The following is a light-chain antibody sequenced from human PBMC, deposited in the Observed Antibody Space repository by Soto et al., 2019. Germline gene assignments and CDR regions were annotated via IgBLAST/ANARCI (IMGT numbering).Light chain of an antibody. CDR3: CSYAGSYTFV. CDR2: DVS. CDR1: SSDVGVYNY. V-gene: IGLV2-11*01. Sequence: QSALTQPRSVSGSPGQSVTISCTGTSSDVGVYNYVYWYQQYPGKAPKIMIYDVSKRPSGVPDRFSGSKSDNTASLTISGLQAEDEAEYYCCSYAGSYTFVFGIGTKGPVL. J-gene: IGLJ1*01.